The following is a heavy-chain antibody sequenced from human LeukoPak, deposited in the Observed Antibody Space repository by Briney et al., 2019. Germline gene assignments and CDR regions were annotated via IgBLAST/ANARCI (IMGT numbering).Heavy chain of an antibody. V-gene: IGHV3-30*07. CDR3: ARGVQPGYFDY. Sequence: GGSLRLSCAASGFTFSSYAMHWVRQAPGKGLEWVAVISYDGSNKYYADSVKGRFTISRDNSKNTLYLQMNSLRAEDTAVYYCARGVQPGYFDYWGQGTLVTVSS. CDR2: ISYDGSNK. D-gene: IGHD3-10*01. CDR1: GFTFSSYA. J-gene: IGHJ4*02.